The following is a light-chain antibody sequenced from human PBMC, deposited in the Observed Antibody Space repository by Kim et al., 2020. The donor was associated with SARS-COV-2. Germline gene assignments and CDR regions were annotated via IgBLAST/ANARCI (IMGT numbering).Light chain of an antibody. CDR1: RSNIGSNY. Sequence: QRVTISCSGSRSNIGSNYVYWYQQLPGAAPKLLIYENYQRPSGVPDRFSGSKSGTSDSLAISGLRSEDEADYYCAAWDYSLSVHYVFGTGTKVTVL. CDR3: AAWDYSLSVHYV. V-gene: IGLV1-47*01. CDR2: ENY. J-gene: IGLJ1*01.